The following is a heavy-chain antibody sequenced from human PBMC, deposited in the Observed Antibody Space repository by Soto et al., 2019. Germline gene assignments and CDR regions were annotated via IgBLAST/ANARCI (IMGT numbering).Heavy chain of an antibody. D-gene: IGHD5-18*01. CDR2: IYYSGST. J-gene: IGHJ4*02. Sequence: SETLSLTCTVSGGSISSYYWSWIRQPPGKGLEWIGYIYYSGSTNYNPSLKSRVTISVDTSKNQFSLKLSSVTAADTAVYYCARLVDTAMVNDYWGQGTLVTVSS. V-gene: IGHV4-59*08. CDR3: ARLVDTAMVNDY. CDR1: GGSISSYY.